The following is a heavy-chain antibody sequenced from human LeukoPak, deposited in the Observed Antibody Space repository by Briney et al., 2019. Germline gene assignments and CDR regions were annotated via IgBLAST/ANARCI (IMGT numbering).Heavy chain of an antibody. D-gene: IGHD3-16*02. CDR3: ARDFRYSPDY. CDR1: GFSFSSYW. Sequence: GGSLRLSCAASGFSFSSYWMHWVRQAPGKGLVWVSRIDGDGYSTTYADSVKGRFTISRDNAKNTLYLHMNSLRAEDTAVYYCARDFRYSPDYWGQGTLVTVSS. CDR2: IDGDGYST. V-gene: IGHV3-74*01. J-gene: IGHJ4*02.